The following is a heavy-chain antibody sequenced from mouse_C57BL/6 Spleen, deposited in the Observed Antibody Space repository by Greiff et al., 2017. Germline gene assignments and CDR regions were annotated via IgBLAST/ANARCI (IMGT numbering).Heavy chain of an antibody. V-gene: IGHV1-9*01. J-gene: IGHJ3*01. CDR2: ILPGSGST. CDR3: ARFSYGNSWFAY. D-gene: IGHD2-1*01. CDR1: GYTFTGYW. Sequence: VHLVESGAELMKPGASVKLSCKASGYTFTGYWIEWVKQRPGHGLEWIGRILPGSGSTNYNEKFKGKATFTADTSSNTAYMQLSSLTTEDSAIYYCARFSYGNSWFAYWGQGTLVTVSA.